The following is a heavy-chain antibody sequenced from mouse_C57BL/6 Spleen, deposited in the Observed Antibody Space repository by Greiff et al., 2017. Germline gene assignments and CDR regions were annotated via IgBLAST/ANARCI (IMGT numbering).Heavy chain of an antibody. CDR3: AVYGNYPFDY. D-gene: IGHD2-1*01. Sequence: VQLVESGAELARPGASVKLSCKASGYTFTSYGISWVKQRTGQGLEWIGEIYPRSGNTYYNEKFEGKATLTADKSSSTAYMESRSLTSEDSAVYFCAVYGNYPFDYWGQGTTLTVSS. CDR2: IYPRSGNT. J-gene: IGHJ2*01. CDR1: GYTFTSYG. V-gene: IGHV1-81*01.